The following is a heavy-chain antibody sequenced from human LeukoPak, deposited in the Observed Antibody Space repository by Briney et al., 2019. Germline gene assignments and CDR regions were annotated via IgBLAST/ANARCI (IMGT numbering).Heavy chain of an antibody. CDR2: IYYSGST. Sequence: SETLSLTCTVSGGSISSYYWSWIRQPPGKGLEWIGYIYYSGSTNYNPSLKSRVTISVDTSKNQFSLKLSSVTAVDTAVYYCAREYGINEPHWFDPWGQGTLVTVSS. J-gene: IGHJ5*02. CDR3: AREYGINEPHWFDP. V-gene: IGHV4-59*01. CDR1: GGSISSYY. D-gene: IGHD1-1*01.